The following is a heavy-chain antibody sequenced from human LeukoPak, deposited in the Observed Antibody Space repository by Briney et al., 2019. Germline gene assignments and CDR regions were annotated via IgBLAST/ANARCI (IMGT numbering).Heavy chain of an antibody. J-gene: IGHJ5*02. CDR2: IYYSGST. CDR3: ARGLRSPYSSSWANWFDP. Sequence: PSETLSLTCSVSGDSISSSSSYWGWLRQPPGRGLEWLGSIYYSGSTYYNTSLKSRVTISVDTSKNQFSLKLSSVTAADTAVYYCARGLRSPYSSSWANWFDPWGQGTLVTVSS. V-gene: IGHV4-39*01. CDR1: GDSISSSSSY. D-gene: IGHD6-13*01.